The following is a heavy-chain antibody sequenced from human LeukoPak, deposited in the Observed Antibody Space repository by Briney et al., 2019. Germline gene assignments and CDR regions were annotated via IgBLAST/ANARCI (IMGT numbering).Heavy chain of an antibody. Sequence: GGSLRLSCAASGFTFSSYAMSWVRQAPGKGLEWVSSISGSGGSTYYADSVKGWFTISRDNSKNTLFLQMNSLRADDTAVYYCAKSKFPYDSNGWHGYFDFWGQGTLVTVSS. D-gene: IGHD3-22*01. CDR1: GFTFSSYA. CDR3: AKSKFPYDSNGWHGYFDF. V-gene: IGHV3-23*01. CDR2: ISGSGGST. J-gene: IGHJ4*02.